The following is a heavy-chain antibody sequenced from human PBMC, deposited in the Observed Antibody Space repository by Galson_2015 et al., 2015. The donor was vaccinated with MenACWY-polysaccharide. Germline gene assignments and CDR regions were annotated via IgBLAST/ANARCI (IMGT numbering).Heavy chain of an antibody. CDR3: ARRSLGNWYFDL. V-gene: IGHV4-4*07. J-gene: IGHJ2*01. Sequence: SEPLSLTCPVSNGSITSYYWSWIRQPAGKGLEWIGRIHASGSTTYNPSFKSRVTMSVDMSKHQFSLRLTSVTAADSAAYHCARRSLGNWYFDLCGRGTLATVSS. CDR1: NGSITSYY. D-gene: IGHD7-27*01. CDR2: IHASGST.